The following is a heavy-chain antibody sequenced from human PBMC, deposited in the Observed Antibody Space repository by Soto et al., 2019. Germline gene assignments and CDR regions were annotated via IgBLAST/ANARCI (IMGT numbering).Heavy chain of an antibody. CDR2: IFHSGNT. CDR1: GGAIIDTNYY. Sequence: SETLSLTCTVSGGAIIDTNYYWGWIRQPPGKGLEWIGSIFHSGNTYYNPSLESRVTISVDTSKNQFSLELTSVTAADTAVYHCASARYFGVDVWGQGTTVTVSS. V-gene: IGHV4-39*01. J-gene: IGHJ6*02. D-gene: IGHD3-9*01. CDR3: ASARYFGVDV.